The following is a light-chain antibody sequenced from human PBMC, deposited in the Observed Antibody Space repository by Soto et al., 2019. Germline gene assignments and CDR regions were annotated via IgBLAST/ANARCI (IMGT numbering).Light chain of an antibody. Sequence: QSALTQPASVSGSPGQSITISCTGTSSDVGGYNYVSWYQQHPGKGPRLMIYEVSNRPSGVSNRFSGSKSGNTASLTISGLQVEDEADYYCSSYTSSSTLVFGGGTKLTVL. CDR1: SSDVGGYNY. CDR3: SSYTSSSTLV. CDR2: EVS. J-gene: IGLJ2*01. V-gene: IGLV2-14*01.